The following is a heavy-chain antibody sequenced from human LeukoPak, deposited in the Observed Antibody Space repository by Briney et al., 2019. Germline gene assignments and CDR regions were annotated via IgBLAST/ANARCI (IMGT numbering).Heavy chain of an antibody. V-gene: IGHV1-18*01. CDR3: ARDDRIAAAGLYYYYYMDV. D-gene: IGHD6-13*01. CDR2: ISAYNGNT. Sequence: ASVKVSCKASGYTFTSYGISWVRQAPGQGLEWMGWISAYNGNTNYAQKLQGRVIMTTDTSTSTAYMELRSLRSDDTAVYYCARDDRIAAAGLYYYYYMDVWGKGTTATVSS. J-gene: IGHJ6*03. CDR1: GYTFTSYG.